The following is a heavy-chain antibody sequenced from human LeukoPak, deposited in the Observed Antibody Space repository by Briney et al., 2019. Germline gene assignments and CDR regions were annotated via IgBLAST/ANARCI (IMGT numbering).Heavy chain of an antibody. CDR2: IKEDGSEK. CDR1: GFTFSSYW. D-gene: IGHD1-26*01. Sequence: GGSLRLSCAVSGFTFSSYWMTRVRQAPGKGLEWVASIKEDGSEKYYEDPVKGRFTISRDNAKNSLYLQMNSLRAEDTAVYYCARDHHPSYYLPDYWGQGTLVTVSS. CDR3: ARDHHPSYYLPDY. V-gene: IGHV3-7*04. J-gene: IGHJ4*02.